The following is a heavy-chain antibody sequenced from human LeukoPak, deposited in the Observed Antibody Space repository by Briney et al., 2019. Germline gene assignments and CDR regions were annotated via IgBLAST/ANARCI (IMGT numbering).Heavy chain of an antibody. CDR3: ARGGWRLDY. CDR2: IYYTGTT. V-gene: IGHV4-59*01. D-gene: IGHD2-15*01. Sequence: SETLSLTCTVSGGSISSYYWSWIRQPPGKGLEWIGYIYYTGTTNYNPSLKSRVTILVDTSKNQFSLKLSSVTAADTAVYYCARGGWRLDYWGQGTLVTVSS. CDR1: GGSISSYY. J-gene: IGHJ4*02.